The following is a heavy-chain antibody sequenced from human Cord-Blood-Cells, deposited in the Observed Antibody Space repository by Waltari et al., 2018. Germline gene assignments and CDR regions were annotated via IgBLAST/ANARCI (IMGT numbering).Heavy chain of an antibody. V-gene: IGHV4-39*01. CDR3: ARQGGLGIKYYFDY. Sequence: QLQLQESGPGLVKPSETLSLTCTVSGGSISSSSYYWDWIRPPPGKGLEWIGSIYYSGSTYYNPSLKSRVTISVDTSKNQFSLKLSSVTAADTAVYYCARQGGLGIKYYFDYWGQGTLVTVSS. CDR2: IYYSGST. J-gene: IGHJ4*02. CDR1: GGSISSSSYY. D-gene: IGHD7-27*01.